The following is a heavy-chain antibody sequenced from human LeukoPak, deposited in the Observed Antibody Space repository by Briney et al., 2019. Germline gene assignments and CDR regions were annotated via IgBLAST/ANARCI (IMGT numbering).Heavy chain of an antibody. CDR2: INPNSGGT. CDR1: GYTFTGYY. V-gene: IGHV1-2*02. CDR3: ARDENPNSSGWYVVDY. D-gene: IGHD6-19*01. J-gene: IGHJ4*02. Sequence: ASVKVSCKASGYTFTGYYMHCVRQAPGQGLEWMGWINPNSGGTNYAQKFQGRVTMTRDTSISTAYMELSRLRSDDTAVYYCARDENPNSSGWYVVDYWGQGTLVTVSS.